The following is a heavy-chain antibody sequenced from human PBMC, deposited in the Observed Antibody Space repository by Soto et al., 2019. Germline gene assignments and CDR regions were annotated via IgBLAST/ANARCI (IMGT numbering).Heavy chain of an antibody. Sequence: TSETLSLTCLVSGFPISSTYSWGWIRQPPGKGLEWIGSISHSGTTSYSPSLTSRVSISVDTSKNQVSLKLTSVTAADTAVYFCARVTMVIRDSDHFGVDVRGQGTTVTVSS. J-gene: IGHJ6*02. CDR2: ISHSGTT. CDR3: ARVTMVIRDSDHFGVDV. CDR1: GFPISSTYS. V-gene: IGHV4-38-2*02. D-gene: IGHD4-17*01.